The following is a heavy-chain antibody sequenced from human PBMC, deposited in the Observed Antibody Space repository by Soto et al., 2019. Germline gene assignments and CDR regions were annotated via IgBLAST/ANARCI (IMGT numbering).Heavy chain of an antibody. CDR3: ARGVTYSSSWYWHHLGNWFDP. D-gene: IGHD6-13*01. J-gene: IGHJ5*02. CDR1: GGSFSGYY. CDR2: INHSGST. Sequence: PSETLSLTCAVYGGSFSGYYWSWIRQPPGKGLEWIGEINHSGSTNYNPSLKSRVTKSVDTSKNQSSLKLSSVTAADTAVYYCARGVTYSSSWYWHHLGNWFDPWGQGTLVTVSS. V-gene: IGHV4-34*01.